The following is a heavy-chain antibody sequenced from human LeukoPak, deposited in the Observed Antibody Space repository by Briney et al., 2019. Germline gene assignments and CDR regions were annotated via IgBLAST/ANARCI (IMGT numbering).Heavy chain of an antibody. J-gene: IGHJ4*02. V-gene: IGHV1-18*01. CDR1: GYTFTSYG. Sequence: ASVKVSCKASGYTFTSYGISWVRQAPGQGLEWMGWISAYNGNTNYAQKLQGRVTMTTDTSTSTAYMELRSLRSDDTAVYYCARGPKSHYDFWSGYYTADPGYYFDYWGQGTLVTVFS. CDR3: ARGPKSHYDFWSGYYTADPGYYFDY. CDR2: ISAYNGNT. D-gene: IGHD3-3*01.